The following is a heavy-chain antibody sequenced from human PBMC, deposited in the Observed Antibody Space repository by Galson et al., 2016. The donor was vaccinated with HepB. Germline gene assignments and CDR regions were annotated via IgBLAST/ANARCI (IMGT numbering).Heavy chain of an antibody. CDR2: LYYNGTT. D-gene: IGHD2-21*01. CDR3: ARSLSFGDYVQ. V-gene: IGHV4-59*01. CDR1: GASLNTYY. Sequence: SETLSLTCAVSGASLNTYYWTWIRQPPGKGLQWIGILYYNGTTKSNPSLKSRVTISLDTSQNHFSLGLTSVTAADTAMYYCARSLSFGDYVQWGPGTLVTVSS. J-gene: IGHJ4*01.